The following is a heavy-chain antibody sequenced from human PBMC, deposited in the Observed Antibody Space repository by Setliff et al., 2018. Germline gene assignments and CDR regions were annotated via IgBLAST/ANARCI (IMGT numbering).Heavy chain of an antibody. CDR2: IYDSETT. V-gene: IGHV4-38-2*02. CDR1: GDSISRNYY. D-gene: IGHD3-16*01. J-gene: IGHJ5*02. CDR3: ARDRWGLNWFDP. Sequence: PSETLSLTCTVSGDSISRNYYWGWIRQPPGKGLEWIGSIYDSETTYYNPSLNGRVTISVDTSKKEISLKVTSVTAADTAVYYCARDRWGLNWFDPWGQGALVTVSS.